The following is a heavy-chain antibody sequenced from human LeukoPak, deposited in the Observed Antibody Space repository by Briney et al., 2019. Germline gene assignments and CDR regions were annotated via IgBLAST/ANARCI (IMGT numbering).Heavy chain of an antibody. CDR1: GGSISSYY. CDR3: ARDTWGYYDGSGYYYYFDY. CDR2: IHYSGST. Sequence: SGTLSLTCTVSGGSISSYYFSWIRQPPGKGLEWIGYIHYSGSTNYNPSLKSRVTISLDTSKNQFSLMLSSVTAADTAVYYCARDTWGYYDGSGYYYYFDYWGQGTLVTVSS. J-gene: IGHJ4*02. V-gene: IGHV4-59*01. D-gene: IGHD3-22*01.